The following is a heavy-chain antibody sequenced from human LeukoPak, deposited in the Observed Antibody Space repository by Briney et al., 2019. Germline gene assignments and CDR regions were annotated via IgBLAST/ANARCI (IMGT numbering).Heavy chain of an antibody. CDR3: ATNYGSVYYYYYMDV. Sequence: ASVKISCKASGYTFTRYYMHWVRQAPGQGLEWMGIINPSGGSTSYAQKLQGRVTMTRDTSISTAYMELSRLRSDDTAVYYCATNYGSVYYYYYMDVWGKGTTVTVSS. J-gene: IGHJ6*03. D-gene: IGHD3-10*01. CDR2: INPSGGST. CDR1: GYTFTRYY. V-gene: IGHV1-46*04.